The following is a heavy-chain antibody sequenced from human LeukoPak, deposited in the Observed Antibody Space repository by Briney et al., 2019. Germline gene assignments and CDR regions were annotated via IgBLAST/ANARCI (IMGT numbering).Heavy chain of an antibody. V-gene: IGHV3-23*01. CDR3: AKAFRLGGYSGYEGLDYYFDY. J-gene: IGHJ4*02. D-gene: IGHD5-12*01. CDR1: GFTFSSYA. Sequence: GGSLRLSCAASGFTFSSYAMSWVRQAPGKGLEWVSAISGSGGSTYYADSVKGRFTISRDNSKNTLYLQMNSLRAEDTAVYYCAKAFRLGGYSGYEGLDYYFDYWGRGTLVTVSS. CDR2: ISGSGGST.